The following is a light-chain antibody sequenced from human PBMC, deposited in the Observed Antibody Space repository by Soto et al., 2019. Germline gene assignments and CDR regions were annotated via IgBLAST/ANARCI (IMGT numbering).Light chain of an antibody. CDR1: QSVSYSY. J-gene: IGKJ1*01. CDR3: QQYGSSQS. Sequence: EIVLTQSPGTLSLSPGERAALSCRASQSVSYSYLAWYQQKPGQAPRLLIYGASSRATGIPDRFSGSGSGTDFTLTISTLEPEDFAVYYCQQYGSSQSFGQGTTVEIK. CDR2: GAS. V-gene: IGKV3-20*01.